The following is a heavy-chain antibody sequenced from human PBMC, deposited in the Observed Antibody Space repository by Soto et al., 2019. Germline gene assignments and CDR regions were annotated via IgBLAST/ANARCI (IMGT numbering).Heavy chain of an antibody. CDR2: LNPKSGGA. Sequence: ASVKVSCKTSGYTFTDHYIHWVRQAPGQGLEWMGWLNPKSGGAYFAQKFQGRVTLTRDTSIGTAYIEVNSLRSDDTAVYFCTMENIESSHGHYFAFAIWAKGTPVTVS. CDR3: TMENIESSHGHYFAFAI. V-gene: IGHV1-2*02. J-gene: IGHJ3*02. CDR1: GYTFTDHY. D-gene: IGHD2-15*01.